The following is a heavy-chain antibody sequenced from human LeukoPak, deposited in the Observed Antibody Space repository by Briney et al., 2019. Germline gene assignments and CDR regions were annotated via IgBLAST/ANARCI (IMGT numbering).Heavy chain of an antibody. CDR1: GFTVSNNY. D-gene: IGHD2-8*01. Sequence: GGSLRLSCAASGFTVSNNYMSWVRQAPGKGLEWVPVIYGGGSAYYPDSVKGRFTISRDNSKNTLYLQMNSLRAEDTAVYYCTKMGAVNWFDPWGQGTLVTVSS. J-gene: IGHJ5*02. CDR2: IYGGGSA. V-gene: IGHV3-53*01. CDR3: TKMGAVNWFDP.